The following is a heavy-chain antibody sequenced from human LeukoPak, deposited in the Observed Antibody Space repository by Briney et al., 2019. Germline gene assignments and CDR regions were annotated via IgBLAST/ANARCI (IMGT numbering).Heavy chain of an antibody. D-gene: IGHD3-22*01. V-gene: IGHV4-31*03. J-gene: IGHJ4*02. CDR2: IHPSGML. Sequence: SQTLSLTCTVSGAPFNYDDQYWNWMPPPPGKGLEWIGSIHPSGMLYNNPSLESRVTMSRDTSKNQFSLNLNSGTAADTAVYFCSRGLDSRKLGYWGQGILVTVSS. CDR1: GAPFNYDDQY. CDR3: SRGLDSRKLGY.